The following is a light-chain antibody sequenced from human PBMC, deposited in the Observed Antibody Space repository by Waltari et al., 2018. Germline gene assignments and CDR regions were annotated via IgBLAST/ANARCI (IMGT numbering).Light chain of an antibody. Sequence: QSALTQPPSASGSPGQSVTISCTGTSSDVGVYNYVSWYQQHPGKAPNLMIFEVSKRPSGVPDRLSGSKSGNTASRTVSGLQAEDEADYYCSSYAGSNDVAFGGGTKLSVL. CDR1: SSDVGVYNY. CDR2: EVS. J-gene: IGLJ2*01. CDR3: SSYAGSNDVA. V-gene: IGLV2-8*01.